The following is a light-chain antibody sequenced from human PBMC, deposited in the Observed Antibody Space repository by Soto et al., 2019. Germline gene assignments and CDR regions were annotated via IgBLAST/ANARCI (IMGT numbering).Light chain of an antibody. J-gene: IGLJ7*01. CDR3: SSYAVRNAWV. Sequence: QSALTQPPSASGSPGQSVTISCTGTSSDVGGYNYVSWYQQHPGKAPKLMIYEVSKRPSGVPDRFSGSKSGNTASLTVSGLQAEDEADYYCSSYAVRNAWVFGGGTQLTVL. CDR1: SSDVGGYNY. CDR2: EVS. V-gene: IGLV2-8*01.